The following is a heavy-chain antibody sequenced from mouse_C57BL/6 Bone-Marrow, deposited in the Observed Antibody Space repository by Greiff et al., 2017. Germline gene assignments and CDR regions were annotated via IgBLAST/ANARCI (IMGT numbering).Heavy chain of an antibody. J-gene: IGHJ4*01. CDR1: GYTFTSYW. CDR2: INPSNGGT. CDR3: TRGGCRGYAMDY. V-gene: IGHV1-53*01. Sequence: VQLQQPGTELVKPGASVKLSCKASGYTFTSYWMHWVKQRPGQGLEWIGTINPSNGGTNYNEKFKSKATLNVDKASSTAYVQLSSRTSEDSAVYYCTRGGCRGYAMDYGGQGTSVTVSS. D-gene: IGHD3-1*01.